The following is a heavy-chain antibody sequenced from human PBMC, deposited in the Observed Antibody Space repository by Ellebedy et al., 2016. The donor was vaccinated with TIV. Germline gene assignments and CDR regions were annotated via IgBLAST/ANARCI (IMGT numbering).Heavy chain of an antibody. CDR2: IYSGGST. CDR3: AQGAEEYSRIYYYYGMDV. V-gene: IGHV3-66*02. D-gene: IGHD6-6*01. CDR1: GFTVSSTY. Sequence: GESLKISCAASGFTVSSTYMSCVRQAPGKGLEWVSVIYSGGSTYYADSVKGRFTLSRDNAKNTLYLQMNSLRAEDTAVYYCAQGAEEYSRIYYYYGMDVWGQGTTVTVSS. J-gene: IGHJ6*02.